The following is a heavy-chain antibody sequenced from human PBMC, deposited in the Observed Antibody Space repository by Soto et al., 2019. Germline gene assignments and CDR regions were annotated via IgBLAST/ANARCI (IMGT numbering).Heavy chain of an antibody. D-gene: IGHD5-18*01. V-gene: IGHV4-59*01. CDR1: GGSISSYY. Sequence: TSETLSLTCTVSGGSISSYYWSWIRQPPGKGLEWIGYIYYSGSTNYNPSLKSRVTISVDTSKNQFSLKLSSVTAADMAVYYCASGRGYSYGSFDYWGQGTLVTVSS. J-gene: IGHJ4*02. CDR3: ASGRGYSYGSFDY. CDR2: IYYSGST.